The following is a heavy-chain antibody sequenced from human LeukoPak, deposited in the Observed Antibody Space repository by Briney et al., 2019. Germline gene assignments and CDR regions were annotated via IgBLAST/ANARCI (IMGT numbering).Heavy chain of an antibody. V-gene: IGHV4-59*01. D-gene: IGHD1-26*01. CDR1: GGSISSYL. CDR2: IYESGST. J-gene: IGHJ4*02. CDR3: ARGQYSGSCFDN. Sequence: PSETLSLTCTVSGGSISSYLWSWIRQPPGKGLEWIGYIYESGSTNYNPSLKSRVTILVDTSKNQFSLKVSSVTAADTAVYYCARGQYSGSCFDNWGQGSLVTVPS.